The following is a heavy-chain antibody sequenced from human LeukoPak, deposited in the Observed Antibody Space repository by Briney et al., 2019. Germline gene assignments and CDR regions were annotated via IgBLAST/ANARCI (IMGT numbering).Heavy chain of an antibody. CDR1: GFIFSNYE. J-gene: IGHJ6*02. CDR3: ARNMYSSSWGYYYGMDV. D-gene: IGHD6-13*01. CDR2: ISSSGSTI. Sequence: GGSLRLSCAASGFIFSNYEMNWVRQAPGKGLEWVSYISSSGSTIYYADSVKGRFTISRDNAKNTLYLQMNSLRAEDTAVYYCARNMYSSSWGYYYGMDVWGQGTTVTVSS. V-gene: IGHV3-48*03.